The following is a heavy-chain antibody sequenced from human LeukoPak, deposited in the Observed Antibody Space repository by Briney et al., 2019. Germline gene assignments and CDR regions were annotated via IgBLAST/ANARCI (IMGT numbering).Heavy chain of an antibody. J-gene: IGHJ4*02. V-gene: IGHV3-74*01. Sequence: GGSLRLSCAASGFTFSNTWMYWVRQGPGKGLVWVSRIFNDETSATYADSVKGRFTISRDNAKDTLYLQMDSLRVDDTAVYYCARGAPIDYWGQGTLVTVSS. CDR2: IFNDETSA. CDR1: GFTFSNTW. CDR3: ARGAPIDY.